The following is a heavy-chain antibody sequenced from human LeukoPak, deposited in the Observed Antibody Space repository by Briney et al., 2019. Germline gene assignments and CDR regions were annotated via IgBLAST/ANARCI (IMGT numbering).Heavy chain of an antibody. D-gene: IGHD3-22*01. CDR3: AIHYYYDSSGYFGAFDI. V-gene: IGHV5-51*01. J-gene: IGHJ3*02. CDR1: GYSFTSYW. Sequence: GASLKISCKGSGYSFTSYWIGWVRQMPGKGLEWMGIIYPGDSDTRYSPSFQGQVTISADKSISTAYLQWSSLKASDTAMYYCAIHYYYDSSGYFGAFDIWGQGTMVTVSS. CDR2: IYPGDSDT.